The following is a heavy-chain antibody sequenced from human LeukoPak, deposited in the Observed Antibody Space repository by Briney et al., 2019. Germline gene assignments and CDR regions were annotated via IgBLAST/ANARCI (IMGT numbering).Heavy chain of an antibody. V-gene: IGHV1-18*01. CDR3: ARRPVYYYDSSGYSFLEEYYLDY. CDR1: GYTFTSYG. D-gene: IGHD3-22*01. CDR2: ISAYNGNT. Sequence: GASVKVSCKASGYTFTSYGISWVRQAPGQGLEWMGWISAYNGNTNYAQKLQGRVTMTTDTSTSTAYMELRSLRSDDTAVYYCARRPVYYYDSSGYSFLEEYYLDYWGQGTLVTVSS. J-gene: IGHJ4*02.